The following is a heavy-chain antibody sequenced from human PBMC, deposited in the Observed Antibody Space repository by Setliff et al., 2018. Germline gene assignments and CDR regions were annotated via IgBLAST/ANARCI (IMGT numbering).Heavy chain of an antibody. CDR1: GDSISSGYYY. V-gene: IGHV4-61*09. CDR3: ARGGPTLTISRVLVVSSFDP. CDR2: FYTSGNT. Sequence: SETLSLTCTVSGDSISSGYYYWTWIRQSAGKGLEWIGHFYTSGNTNYNPSLKSRVTISVDTSKSQFSLKLSSVTAADTATYYCARGGPTLTISRVLVVSSFDPWGQGSRVTV. D-gene: IGHD3-3*01. J-gene: IGHJ5*02.